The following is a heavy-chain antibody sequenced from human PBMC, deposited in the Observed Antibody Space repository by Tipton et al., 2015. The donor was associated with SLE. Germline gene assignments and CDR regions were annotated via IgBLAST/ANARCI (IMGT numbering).Heavy chain of an antibody. D-gene: IGHD5-12*01. CDR1: GFTFSDYY. CDR2: ISSSSSYT. J-gene: IGHJ3*02. CDR3: ASLHSGYAFDI. V-gene: IGHV3-11*06. Sequence: SLRLSCAASGFTFSDYYMSWIRQAPGKGLEWVSYISSSSSYTNYVDSVKGRFTISRDNAKNSLYLQMNSLRAEDTAVYYCASLHSGYAFDIWGQGTMVTVSS.